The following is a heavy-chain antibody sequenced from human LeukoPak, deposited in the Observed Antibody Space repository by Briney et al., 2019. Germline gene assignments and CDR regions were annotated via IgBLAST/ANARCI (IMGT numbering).Heavy chain of an antibody. CDR2: ISYDGSNK. CDR1: GFTFSSYA. D-gene: IGHD6-13*01. V-gene: IGHV3-30*04. Sequence: GGSLRLSCTASGFTFSSYAMHWVRQAPGKGLEWVAVISYDGSNKYYADSVKGRFTISRDNSKNTLYLQMNSLRAEDTAVYYCAKEVVGPSIVAAGLYYFDYWGQGTLVTVSS. CDR3: AKEVVGPSIVAAGLYYFDY. J-gene: IGHJ4*02.